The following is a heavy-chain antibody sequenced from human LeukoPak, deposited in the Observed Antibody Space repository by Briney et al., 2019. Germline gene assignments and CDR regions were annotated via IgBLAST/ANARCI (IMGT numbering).Heavy chain of an antibody. J-gene: IGHJ5*02. CDR3: ARRVLRFLEFDP. D-gene: IGHD3-3*01. Sequence: SETLSLTCTVSGVSIYSSSYYWGWIRQPPGKGLEWIGSIYYSGSTYYNPSLKSRVTISVDTSKNQFSLKLSSVTAADTAVYYCARRVLRFLEFDPWGQGTLVTVSS. V-gene: IGHV4-39*07. CDR2: IYYSGST. CDR1: GVSIYSSSYY.